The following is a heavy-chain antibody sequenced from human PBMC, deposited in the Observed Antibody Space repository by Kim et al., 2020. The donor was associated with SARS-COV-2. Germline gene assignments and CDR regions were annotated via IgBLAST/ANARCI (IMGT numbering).Heavy chain of an antibody. CDR3: ARDRSATGPSPVTFD. V-gene: IGHV4-30-4*01. CDR2: TYYSGST. J-gene: IGHJ3*02. D-gene: IGHD5-12*01. Sequence: SETLSLTCTVSGGSISSGDYYWSWIRQPPGKGLGWIGYTYYSGSTYYNPSLNSRVTISVDTSKNHFSLKLSSGTAENTAVNYCARDRSATGPSPVTFD. CDR1: GGSISSGDYY.